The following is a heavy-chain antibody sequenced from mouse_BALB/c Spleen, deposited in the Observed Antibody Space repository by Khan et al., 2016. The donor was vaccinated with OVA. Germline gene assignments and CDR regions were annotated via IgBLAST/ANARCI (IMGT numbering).Heavy chain of an antibody. Sequence: QMQLEESGAELARPGASVKMSCKASGYTFTTYTIHWIKLRPGQGLEWIGYINPSNGYTNYNQKFKDKVTLTADKSSTTAYMQLSSLTSDDSAVYKCVRDGDYYRDDGWFAYWGQGTLVTVSA. CDR1: GYTFTTYT. CDR2: INPSNGYT. J-gene: IGHJ3*01. D-gene: IGHD2-14*01. V-gene: IGHV1-4*01. CDR3: VRDGDYYRDDGWFAY.